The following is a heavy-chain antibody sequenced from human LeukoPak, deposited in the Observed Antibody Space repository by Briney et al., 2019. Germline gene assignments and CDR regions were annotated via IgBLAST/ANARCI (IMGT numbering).Heavy chain of an antibody. CDR2: IGGSGGST. D-gene: IGHD2-15*01. V-gene: IGHV3-23*01. CDR1: GFTFSSYA. Sequence: GGSLRLSCAASGFTFSSYAMSWVRQAPGKGLEWVSAIGGSGGSTYYADSVKGRFTISRDNSKNTLYLQMNSLRAEDTAVYYCAKLDIVVVVAATNFDYWGQGTLVTVSS. CDR3: AKLDIVVVVAATNFDY. J-gene: IGHJ4*02.